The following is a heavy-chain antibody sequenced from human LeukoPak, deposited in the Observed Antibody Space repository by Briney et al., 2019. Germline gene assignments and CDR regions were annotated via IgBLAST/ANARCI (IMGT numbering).Heavy chain of an antibody. CDR2: MNPNSGNT. J-gene: IGHJ6*02. CDR1: GYTFTSYD. CDR3: ARADSSSWTSYYYYGMDV. V-gene: IGHV1-8*01. D-gene: IGHD6-13*01. Sequence: ASVKVSCKASGYTFTSYDINWVRQATGQGLEWRGWMNPNSGNTGYAQKFQGRVTMTRNTSISTAYMELSSLRSEDTAVYYCARADSSSWTSYYYYGMDVWGQGTTVTVSS.